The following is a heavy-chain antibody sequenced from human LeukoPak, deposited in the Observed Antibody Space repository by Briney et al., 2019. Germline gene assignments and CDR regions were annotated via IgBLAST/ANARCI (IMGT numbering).Heavy chain of an antibody. D-gene: IGHD3-22*01. CDR2: MNPHSGNT. CDR3: ARDYYDSSGFYFQH. V-gene: IGHV1-8*01. Sequence: EASVKVSCKASGYTFTSYDINWVRQATGQGLEWMGWMNPHSGNTGYAQKFQGRLTMTRDMSVRTVYMELSRLRSDDTAVYYCARDYYDSSGFYFQHWGQGTLVTVSS. J-gene: IGHJ1*01. CDR1: GYTFTSYD.